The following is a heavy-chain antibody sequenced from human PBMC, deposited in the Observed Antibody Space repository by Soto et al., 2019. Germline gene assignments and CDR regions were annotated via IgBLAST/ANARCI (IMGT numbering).Heavy chain of an antibody. D-gene: IGHD5-12*01. Sequence: PGGSLRLSCTASGFRFSSYGMNWVRQAPGKGLEWVSSISSGSSFIYYADSVKGRFTISRDNAKNSLYLQMNSLRADDTAIYYCTRVLLGGYNGFEFDFWGQATQVTVSS. J-gene: IGHJ4*02. CDR1: GFRFSSYG. V-gene: IGHV3-21*01. CDR3: TRVLLGGYNGFEFDF. CDR2: ISSGSSFI.